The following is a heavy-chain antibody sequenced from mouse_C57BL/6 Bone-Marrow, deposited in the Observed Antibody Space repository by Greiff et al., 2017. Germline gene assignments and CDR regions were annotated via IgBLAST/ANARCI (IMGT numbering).Heavy chain of an antibody. CDR3: ARDNPRVWFAY. V-gene: IGHV5-4*01. CDR2: ISDGGSYT. J-gene: IGHJ3*01. CDR1: GFTFSSYA. Sequence: EVQLMESGGGLVKPGGSLKLCCAASGFTFSSYAMSWVRQTPEKRLEWVATISDGGSYTYYPDNVKGRFTISRDNAKNNLYLQMSHLKSADTALYCGARDNPRVWFAYWAQGTLATVSA.